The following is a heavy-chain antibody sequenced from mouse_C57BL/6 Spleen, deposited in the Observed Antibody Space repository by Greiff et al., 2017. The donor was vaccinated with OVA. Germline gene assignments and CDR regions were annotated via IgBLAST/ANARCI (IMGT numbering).Heavy chain of an antibody. CDR3: ARSITTGGYAMDY. CDR2: IYPRSGNT. Sequence: VHLVESGAELARPGASVKLSCKASGYTFTSYGISWVKQRTGQGLEWIGEIYPRSGNTYYNEKFKGKATLTADKSSSTAYMELRSLTSEDSAVYFCARSITTGGYAMDYWGQGTSVTVSS. V-gene: IGHV1-81*01. J-gene: IGHJ4*01. D-gene: IGHD1-1*01. CDR1: GYTFTSYG.